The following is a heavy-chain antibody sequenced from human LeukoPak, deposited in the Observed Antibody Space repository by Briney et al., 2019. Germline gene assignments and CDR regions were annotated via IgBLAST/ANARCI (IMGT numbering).Heavy chain of an antibody. CDR1: GFSVSTYP. V-gene: IGHV3-23*01. Sequence: GGSLRLSCTASGFSVSTYPMAWVRQAPGKGLEWVSAISGSGGSTYYADSVKGRFTISRDNSKNTLYLQMNSLRAEDTAVYYCAKCEVVPAAMLWTPDYWGQGTLVTVSS. CDR2: ISGSGGST. CDR3: AKCEVVPAAMLWTPDY. J-gene: IGHJ4*02. D-gene: IGHD2-2*01.